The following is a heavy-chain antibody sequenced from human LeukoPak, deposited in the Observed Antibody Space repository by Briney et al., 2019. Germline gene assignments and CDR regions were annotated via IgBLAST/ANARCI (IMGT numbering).Heavy chain of an antibody. CDR3: ARGSEVCSGGSCQLSNWFDP. CDR1: GGSISSSSYY. J-gene: IGHJ5*02. Sequence: SETLSLTCTVSGGSISSSSYYWAWIRQPPGKGLEWIVSMSYSGSTYYNASLKSRVTKSVDTSTNQFSLELSSVTAADTAVYYCARGSEVCSGGSCQLSNWFDPWGQGTLVTVSS. V-gene: IGHV4-39*01. CDR2: MSYSGST. D-gene: IGHD2-15*01.